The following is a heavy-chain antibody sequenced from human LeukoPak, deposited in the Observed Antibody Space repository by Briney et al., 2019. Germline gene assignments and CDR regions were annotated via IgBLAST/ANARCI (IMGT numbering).Heavy chain of an antibody. CDR2: ISSSSTDT. CDR1: GFSFSTYA. D-gene: IGHD3-10*01. CDR3: ARGSRFGELNY. J-gene: IGHJ4*02. Sequence: PGGSLRLSCAASGFSFSTYAMSWVRQAPGKGLEWISGISSSSTDTHYAESVKGRFRVSRDNSKTTLYLQMNSLRAEDTAVYYCARGSRFGELNYWGQGTLVTVSS. V-gene: IGHV3-23*01.